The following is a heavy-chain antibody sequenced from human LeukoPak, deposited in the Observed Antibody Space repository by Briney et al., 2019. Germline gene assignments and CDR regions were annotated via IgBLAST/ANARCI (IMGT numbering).Heavy chain of an antibody. J-gene: IGHJ6*02. CDR1: GFTVSSNY. Sequence: GGSLRLSCAASGFTVSSNYMSWVRQAPGKGLEWVSVIYSGGSTYYADSVKGRFTISRDNSKNTLYLQMNSLRAEDTAVYYCASRGTNYYYGMDVWGQGTTVTVSS. V-gene: IGHV3-66*01. CDR3: ASRGTNYYYGMDV. CDR2: IYSGGST.